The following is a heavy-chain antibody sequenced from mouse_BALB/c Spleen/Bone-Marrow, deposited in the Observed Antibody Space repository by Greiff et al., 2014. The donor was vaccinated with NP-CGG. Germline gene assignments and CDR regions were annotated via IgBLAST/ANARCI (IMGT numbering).Heavy chain of an antibody. Sequence: VMLVESGAELMEPGASVKISCKATGYTFSSYWIEWVKQRPGHGLEWIGEILPGSGSTNYNEKFKGKATFTADTSSNTAYMQLSSLTSEDSAVYYCARDTTVGYWGQGTTLTVSS. CDR2: ILPGSGST. CDR1: GYTFSSYW. D-gene: IGHD1-1*01. J-gene: IGHJ2*01. CDR3: ARDTTVGY. V-gene: IGHV1-9*01.